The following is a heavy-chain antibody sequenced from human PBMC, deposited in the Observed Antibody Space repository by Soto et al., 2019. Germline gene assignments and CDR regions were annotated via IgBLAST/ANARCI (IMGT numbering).Heavy chain of an antibody. CDR3: ARGRARGVATITFDY. CDR1: GFTFSSYS. CDR2: ISSSSSTI. D-gene: IGHD5-12*01. Sequence: EVQLVESGGGLVQPGGSLRLSCAASGFTFSSYSMNWVRQAPGKGLEWVSYISSSSSTIYYADSVKGRFTISRDNAKNSLYVQMNSLRDEDTAVYYCARGRARGVATITFDYWGQGTLVTVSS. J-gene: IGHJ4*02. V-gene: IGHV3-48*02.